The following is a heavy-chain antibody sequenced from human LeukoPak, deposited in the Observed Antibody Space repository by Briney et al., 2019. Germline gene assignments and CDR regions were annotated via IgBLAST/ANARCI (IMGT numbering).Heavy chain of an antibody. CDR3: ARDSGLDYFDY. D-gene: IGHD1-26*01. CDR2: ISSTRTYI. CDR1: EFTFSNYS. J-gene: IGHJ4*02. V-gene: IGHV3-21*01. Sequence: GGSLRLSCAASEFTFSNYSMNWVRQAPGKGLEWVSSISSTRTYIYYADSVKGRFTISRDNAKNSLYLQMNSLRVEDTAVYYCARDSGLDYFDYWGQGTLVTVSS.